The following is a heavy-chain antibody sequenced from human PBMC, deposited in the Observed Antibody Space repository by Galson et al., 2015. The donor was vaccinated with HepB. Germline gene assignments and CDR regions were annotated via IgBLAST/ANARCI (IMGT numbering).Heavy chain of an antibody. CDR1: GYSFTSYW. CDR2: IDPSDSYT. D-gene: IGHD3-9*01. J-gene: IGHJ6*02. V-gene: IGHV5-10-1*01. CDR3: ARLGVPQHLVKLTGYFYYYYYGTDD. Sequence: QSGAEVKKPGESLRISCKGSGYSFTSYWISWVRQMPGKGLEWMGRIDPSDSYTNYSPSFQGHVTISADKSISTAYLQWSSLKASDTAMYYCARLGVPQHLVKLTGYFYYYYYGTDDWGQGTTVTVAS.